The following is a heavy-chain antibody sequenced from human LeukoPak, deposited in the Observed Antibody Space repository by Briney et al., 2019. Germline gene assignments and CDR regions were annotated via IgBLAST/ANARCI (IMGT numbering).Heavy chain of an antibody. D-gene: IGHD3-22*01. V-gene: IGHV3-23*01. CDR3: AKAHYDSSGYYNGEYFQH. Sequence: GGSLRLSCAAAAFTFSSYGMSWVRQAPGKGLEWVSAISGSGGSTYYADSVKGRFTISRDNSKNTLYLQMNSLGAEDTAVYYCAKAHYDSSGYYNGEYFQHWGQGTLVTVSS. CDR1: AFTFSSYG. CDR2: ISGSGGST. J-gene: IGHJ1*01.